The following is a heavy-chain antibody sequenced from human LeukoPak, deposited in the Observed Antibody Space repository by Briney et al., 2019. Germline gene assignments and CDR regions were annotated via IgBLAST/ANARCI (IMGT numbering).Heavy chain of an antibody. J-gene: IGHJ5*02. V-gene: IGHV4-61*02. CDR3: AGSSHGTNWFDP. CDR1: GGSISSGSYY. D-gene: IGHD6-13*01. CDR2: IYTSGST. Sequence: SETLSLTCTVSGGSISSGSYYWSWIRQPAGKGLEWIGRIYTSGSTYYNPSLKSRVTMSVDTSKNQFSLRLSSVTAADTAVYYCAGSSHGTNWFDPWGQGTLVTVSS.